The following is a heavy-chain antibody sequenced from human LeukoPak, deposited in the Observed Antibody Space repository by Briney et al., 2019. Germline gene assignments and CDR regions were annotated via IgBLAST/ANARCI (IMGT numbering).Heavy chain of an antibody. CDR3: ASILHSDYERSYYFDY. J-gene: IGHJ4*02. V-gene: IGHV4-34*01. Sequence: SETLSLTCAVYGGSFSGYYWSWIRQPPGKGLEWIGEINHSGSTNYNPSLKSRVTVSVDTFKNQFSLKLSSVTAADTAVYYCASILHSDYERSYYFDYWGQGTLVTVSS. D-gene: IGHD5-12*01. CDR1: GGSFSGYY. CDR2: INHSGST.